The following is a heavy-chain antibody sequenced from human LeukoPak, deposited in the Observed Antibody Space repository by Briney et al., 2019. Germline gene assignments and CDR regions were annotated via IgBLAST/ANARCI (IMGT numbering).Heavy chain of an antibody. J-gene: IGHJ3*02. Sequence: PSETLSLTCTVSGGSIRSSSYYWGWTRQPPGKGLEWIGSIYYSGSSYYNPSLKSRVTISVDTSKNQFSLKLTSVTAADTVLYYCARDLYSSRTNDAFVIWGQGTMVTVSS. CDR1: GGSIRSSSYY. CDR3: ARDLYSSRTNDAFVI. D-gene: IGHD6-13*01. V-gene: IGHV4-39*07. CDR2: IYYSGSS.